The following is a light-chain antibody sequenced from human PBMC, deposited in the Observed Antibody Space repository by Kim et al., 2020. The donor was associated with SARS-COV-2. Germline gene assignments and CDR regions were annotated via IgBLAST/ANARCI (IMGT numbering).Light chain of an antibody. CDR1: NIGSKS. V-gene: IGLV3-21*04. CDR3: QVWDSSSDHPV. CDR2: SDT. J-gene: IGLJ3*02. Sequence: APGKTARITCGGNNIGSKSVHWYQQKPGQAPVLVIYSDTDRPSGIPGRFSGSNSGNTATLTISRVEAGDEADYSCQVWDSSSDHPVFGGGTQLTVL.